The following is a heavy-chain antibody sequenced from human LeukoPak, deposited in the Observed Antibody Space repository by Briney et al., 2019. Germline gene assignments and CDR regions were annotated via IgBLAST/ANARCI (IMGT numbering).Heavy chain of an antibody. CDR2: ISAYNGNT. CDR1: GYTFTSYG. J-gene: IGHJ5*02. Sequence: ASVKVSCKASGYTFTSYGISWVRQAPGQGLEWMGWISAYNGNTDYAQKLQGRVTMTTDTSTSTAYMELRSLRSDDTALYYCARDLRTMTFDPWGQGTLVTVSS. V-gene: IGHV1-18*01. D-gene: IGHD3-22*01. CDR3: ARDLRTMTFDP.